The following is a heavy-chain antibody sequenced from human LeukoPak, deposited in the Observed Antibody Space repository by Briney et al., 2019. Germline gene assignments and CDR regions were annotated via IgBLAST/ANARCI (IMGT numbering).Heavy chain of an antibody. D-gene: IGHD3-10*01. Sequence: PGGSLRLSCAASGFTFSNAWMSWVRQAPGKGLEWVSLISWDGGSTYYADSVKGRFTISRDNSKNSLYLQMNSLRAEDTALYYCAKDIAPRGVITIYYYYYGMDVWGKGTTVTVSS. V-gene: IGHV3-43D*04. CDR1: GFTFSNAW. CDR2: ISWDGGST. J-gene: IGHJ6*04. CDR3: AKDIAPRGVITIYYYYYGMDV.